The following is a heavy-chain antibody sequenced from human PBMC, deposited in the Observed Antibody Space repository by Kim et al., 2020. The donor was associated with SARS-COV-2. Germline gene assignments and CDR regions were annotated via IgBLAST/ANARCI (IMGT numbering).Heavy chain of an antibody. J-gene: IGHJ4*02. CDR3: ASGYYDSSGYYPPFDY. V-gene: IGHV1-2*02. Sequence: KFQGRVTMTRDTSISTAYMELSRLRSDDTAVYYCASGYYDSSGYYPPFDYWGQGTLVTVSS. D-gene: IGHD3-22*01.